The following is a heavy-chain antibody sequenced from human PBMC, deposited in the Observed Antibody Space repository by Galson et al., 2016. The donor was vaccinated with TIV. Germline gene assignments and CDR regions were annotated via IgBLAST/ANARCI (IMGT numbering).Heavy chain of an antibody. V-gene: IGHV4-34*01. CDR2: INDSGRT. J-gene: IGHJ3*02. CDR1: GGSFTGYY. Sequence: SETLSLTCAVYGGSFTGYYWSWMRQAPGKGLEWIGEINDSGRTNYNPSLKSRVTISLDTSKNQFSLKLTSETAADTALYFGAREGGDVILPSAIRRLNAFDIWGQGTVVTVSS. CDR3: AREGGDVILPSAIRRLNAFDI. D-gene: IGHD2-2*02.